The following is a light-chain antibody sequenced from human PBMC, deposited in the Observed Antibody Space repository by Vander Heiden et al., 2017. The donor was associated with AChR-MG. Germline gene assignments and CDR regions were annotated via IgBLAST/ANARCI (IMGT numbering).Light chain of an antibody. Sequence: QSVFPRPPSLSAAAGQKVPISSSGSSSNIGKNYVAWYQQLPGTAPKLLIYDNNKRPSGIPDRFSGSKSGTSATLGITGLQTGDEADYYCATWDSSRSAVVFGTGTKVTVL. CDR1: SSNIGKNY. J-gene: IGLJ1*01. V-gene: IGLV1-51*01. CDR2: DNN. CDR3: ATWDSSRSAVV.